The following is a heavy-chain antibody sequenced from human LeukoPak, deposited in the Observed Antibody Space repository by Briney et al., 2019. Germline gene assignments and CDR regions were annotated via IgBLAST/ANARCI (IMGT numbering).Heavy chain of an antibody. CDR3: ARLAYYDSSGYLTDFDY. CDR1: GFTFSSCW. CDR2: IKQDGSEK. J-gene: IGHJ4*02. D-gene: IGHD3-22*01. V-gene: IGHV3-7*01. Sequence: PGGSLRLSCAASGFTFSSCWLSWVRQAPGMGLEWVASIKQDGSEKYYADSVKGRFTISRDNSKNTLYLQMNSLRAEDTAVYYCARLAYYDSSGYLTDFDYWGQGTLVTVSS.